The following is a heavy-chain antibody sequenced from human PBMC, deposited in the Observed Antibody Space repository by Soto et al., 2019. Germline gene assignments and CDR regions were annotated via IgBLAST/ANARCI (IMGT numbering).Heavy chain of an antibody. CDR2: ISYDGGEK. J-gene: IGHJ4*02. Sequence: PGGSLRLSCAASGFTFSSYTVHWVRQAPGKGLEWVAFISYDGGEKYYADSVKGRSTISRDNSRNTLFLQMNSLRSEDTAVYYCARASSWFVTDYWGQGTLVTVSS. D-gene: IGHD6-13*01. V-gene: IGHV3-30-3*01. CDR1: GFTFSSYT. CDR3: ARASSWFVTDY.